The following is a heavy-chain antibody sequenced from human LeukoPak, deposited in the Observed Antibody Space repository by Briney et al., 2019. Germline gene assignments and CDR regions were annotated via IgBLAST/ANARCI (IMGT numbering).Heavy chain of an antibody. CDR3: ARATYYYDSRGYLLDY. Sequence: PSETLSLTCAVSGGSISSGSYSWSWIRQPPGKGLEWIGRIYTSGTTNYNPSLKSRVTISLDTSKNQLSLKLSSVTAADTALYYCARATYYYDSRGYLLDYWGQGTRVTVSS. CDR1: GGSISSGSYS. V-gene: IGHV4-61*02. CDR2: IYTSGTT. D-gene: IGHD3-22*01. J-gene: IGHJ4*02.